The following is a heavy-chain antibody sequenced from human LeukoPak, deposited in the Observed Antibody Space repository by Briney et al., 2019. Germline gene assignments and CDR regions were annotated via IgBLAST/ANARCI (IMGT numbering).Heavy chain of an antibody. V-gene: IGHV4-39*07. CDR3: ARGKGCASTSCQWRY. J-gene: IGHJ4*02. CDR1: GGSISSSSYY. Sequence: SETLSLTCTVSGGSISSSSYYWGWIRQPPGKGLEWIGSIYYSGSTYYNPSLKSRVTMSIDTSMNQFSLKVNSVTAADTAIYYCARGKGCASTSCQWRYWGQGILVTVSS. D-gene: IGHD2-2*01. CDR2: IYYSGST.